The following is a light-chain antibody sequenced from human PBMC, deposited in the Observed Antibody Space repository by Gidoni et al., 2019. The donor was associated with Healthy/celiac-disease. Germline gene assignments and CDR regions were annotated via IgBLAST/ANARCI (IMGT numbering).Light chain of an antibody. CDR1: QVIRND. V-gene: IGKV1-17*01. CDR3: LQHNSYPRT. J-gene: IGKJ5*01. CDR2: AAS. Sequence: DIQMTQSPSSLSASAGDRVTITCRASQVIRNDLGWYQQKTGKAPKRLIDAASSLQSGVPSRFSGSGSGTEFTLTISSLQPEDFATYYCLQHNSYPRTFXQXTRLEIK.